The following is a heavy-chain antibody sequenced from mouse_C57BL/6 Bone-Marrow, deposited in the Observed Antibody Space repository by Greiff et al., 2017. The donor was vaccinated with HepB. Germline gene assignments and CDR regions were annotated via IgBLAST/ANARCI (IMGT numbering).Heavy chain of an antibody. CDR1: GFTFSDFY. CDR3: ARDVYYGSSYAMDY. D-gene: IGHD1-1*01. V-gene: IGHV7-1*01. CDR2: SRNKANDYTT. Sequence: EVHLVESGGGLVQSGRSLRLSCATSGFTFSDFYMEWVRQAPGKGLEWIAASRNKANDYTTEYSASVKGRFIVSRDTSQSILYLQMNALRAEDTAIYYCARDVYYGSSYAMDYWGQGTSVTVSS. J-gene: IGHJ4*01.